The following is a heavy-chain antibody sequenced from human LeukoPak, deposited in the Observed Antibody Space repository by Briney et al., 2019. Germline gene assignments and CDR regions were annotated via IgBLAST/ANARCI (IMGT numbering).Heavy chain of an antibody. CDR3: ARDKIVGATLLDY. CDR2: ISYDGSNK. V-gene: IGHV3-30*04. J-gene: IGHJ4*02. Sequence: GGSLRLSCAASGLTFSSYAMHWVRQAPGKGLEWVAVISYDGSNKYYADSVKGRFTISRDNAKNSLYLQMNSLRAEDTAVYYCARDKIVGATLLDYWGQGTLVTVSS. D-gene: IGHD1-26*01. CDR1: GLTFSSYA.